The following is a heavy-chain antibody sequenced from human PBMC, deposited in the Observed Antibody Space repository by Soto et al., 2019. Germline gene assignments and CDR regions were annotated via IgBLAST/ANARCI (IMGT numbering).Heavy chain of an antibody. D-gene: IGHD1-1*01. V-gene: IGHV3-23*01. Sequence: PGGSLRLSCAASGFTFSSYAMNWVRQAPGKGLEWVSAIGGSGVSTYYAESVKGRFTISRDNSKTTLYLQMNSLRAEDTAVYYCEKPTGTWYLQSWGQGPLVTVYS. CDR2: IGGSGVST. CDR1: GFTFSSYA. J-gene: IGHJ4*02. CDR3: EKPTGTWYLQS.